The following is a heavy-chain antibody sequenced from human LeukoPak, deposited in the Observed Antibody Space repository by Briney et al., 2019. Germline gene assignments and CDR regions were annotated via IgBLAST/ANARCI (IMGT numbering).Heavy chain of an antibody. CDR1: GFTFSSYA. CDR3: AKVAREYSYGLVDY. Sequence: GGSLRLSCAATGFTFSSYAMSWVRQAPGKGLEWVSAISGSGGRTYYADSVKGRFTISRDNSKNTLYLQMNSLRAEDTAVYYCAKVAREYSYGLVDYWGQGTLVTVSS. CDR2: ISGSGGRT. V-gene: IGHV3-23*01. J-gene: IGHJ4*02. D-gene: IGHD5-18*01.